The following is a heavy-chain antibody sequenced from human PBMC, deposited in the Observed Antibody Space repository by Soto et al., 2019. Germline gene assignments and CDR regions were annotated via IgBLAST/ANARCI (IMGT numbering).Heavy chain of an antibody. CDR2: ISYDGSNK. Sequence: GGFLRLSCAASGFTFSSYGMHWVRQAPGKGLEWVAVISYDGSNKYYADPVKGRFTISRDNVQNSLYLQMHSLRAKDTAVYYCARERGSGWTFDYWGQGTLVTVSS. V-gene: IGHV3-30*03. J-gene: IGHJ4*02. D-gene: IGHD6-19*01. CDR3: ARERGSGWTFDY. CDR1: GFTFSSYG.